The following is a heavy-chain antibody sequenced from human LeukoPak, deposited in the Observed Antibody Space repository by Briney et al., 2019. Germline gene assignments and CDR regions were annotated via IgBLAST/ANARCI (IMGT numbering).Heavy chain of an antibody. D-gene: IGHD2-2*01. J-gene: IGHJ4*02. CDR1: GYTFTSYD. V-gene: IGHV1-8*01. CDR3: ARAVGYCSSTSCSPGDY. Sequence: ASVKVSCKASGYTFTSYDINWVRQATGQGLEWMGWKNPNSGNTGYAQKFQGRVTMTRNTSISTAYMELSSLRSEDTAVYYCARAVGYCSSTSCSPGDYWGQGTLVTVSS. CDR2: KNPNSGNT.